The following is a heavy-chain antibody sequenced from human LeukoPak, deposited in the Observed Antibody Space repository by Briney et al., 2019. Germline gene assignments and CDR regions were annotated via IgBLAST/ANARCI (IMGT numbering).Heavy chain of an antibody. V-gene: IGHV3-7*01. CDR2: IKHDGSEK. J-gene: IGHJ4*02. D-gene: IGHD3-10*01. CDR3: AKDRDYYGSGSDY. Sequence: ETLSLTCAVSGGSISSSPWCSWVRQPPGKGLEWVANIKHDGSEKYYVDSVKGRFTISRDNSQNTLFLQMNSLRAEDTAIYYCAKDRDYYGSGSDYWGQGTLVTVSS. CDR1: GGSISSSPW.